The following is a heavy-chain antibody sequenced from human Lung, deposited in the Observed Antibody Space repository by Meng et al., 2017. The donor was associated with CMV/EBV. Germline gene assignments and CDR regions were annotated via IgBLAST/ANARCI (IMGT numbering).Heavy chain of an antibody. V-gene: IGHV4-59*01. J-gene: IGHJ4*02. Sequence: QVQLQESGPGPVKPSETLSVTCTVSGGYIHNYYWGWIRQPPGKGLEWIGQIYSNGNTNYNPSLGSRVTISVDTSKSQFSLHPRSVTTEDTAVYFCARAGHFFDYGDFWGPGILVTVSS. D-gene: IGHD3-16*01. CDR1: GGYIHNYY. CDR3: ARAGHFFDYGDF. CDR2: IYSNGNT.